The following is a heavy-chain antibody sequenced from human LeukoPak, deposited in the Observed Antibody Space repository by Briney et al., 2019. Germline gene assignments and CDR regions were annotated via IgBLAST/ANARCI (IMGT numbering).Heavy chain of an antibody. CDR1: GFTFSSYS. CDR2: ISGSGAST. V-gene: IGHV3-23*01. J-gene: IGHJ4*02. D-gene: IGHD6-13*01. Sequence: GGSLRLSCAASGFTFSSYSVSWVRQAPGKGLEWVSAISGSGASTYYADAAKGRFNFSRDNSKTTLYPQMNTPLAADPALPYCAKPQLVRGDFDYWGQGTLVTVSS. CDR3: AKPQLVRGDFDY.